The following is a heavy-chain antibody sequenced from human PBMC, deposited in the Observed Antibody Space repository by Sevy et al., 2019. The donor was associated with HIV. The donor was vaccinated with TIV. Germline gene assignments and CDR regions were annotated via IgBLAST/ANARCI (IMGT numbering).Heavy chain of an antibody. CDR3: ARGGSNSIWYYYMDV. CDR1: GFTFSSYV. J-gene: IGHJ6*03. Sequence: GGSLRLSCAASGFTFSSYVMHWVRQAPGKGLEWVAVISYDGSNKYYEDSVKGRFTISRDNSKNTLYLQMNSLRAEDTAIFYCARGGSNSIWYYYMDVWGKGTTVTVSS. CDR2: ISYDGSNK. V-gene: IGHV3-30-3*01. D-gene: IGHD6-13*01.